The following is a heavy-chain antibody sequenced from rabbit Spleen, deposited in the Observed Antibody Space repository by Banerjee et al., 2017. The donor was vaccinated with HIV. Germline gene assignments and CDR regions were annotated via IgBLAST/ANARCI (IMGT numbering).Heavy chain of an antibody. Sequence: QEQLVESGGGLVQPGGSLKLSCKVSGFDLSSYGMSWVRQAPGKGLEWIGYIDPIFGATYYATLVNGRFTISSHNAQNTLYLQLNSLTAADTATYFCARDLTSVVGWNFNLWGPGTLVTVS. CDR3: ARDLTSVVGWNFNL. J-gene: IGHJ4*01. CDR2: IDPIFGAT. D-gene: IGHD1-1*01. CDR1: GFDLSSYG. V-gene: IGHV1S47*01.